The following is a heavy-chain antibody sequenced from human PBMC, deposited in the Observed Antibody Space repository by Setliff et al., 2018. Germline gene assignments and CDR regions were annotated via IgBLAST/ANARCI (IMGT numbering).Heavy chain of an antibody. CDR1: GFTFTSDA. D-gene: IGHD6-13*01. CDR2: ISGDGGSI. J-gene: IGHJ4*02. Sequence: LRLSCAASGFTFTSDALTWVRQAPGKGLEWVSIISGDGGSIYYADSVKGRFTISRDNSNNTLYLQMSSLRAEDTAVYYCAKCSSWHGHYPHFNYWGQGTLVTVS. CDR3: AKCSSWHGHYPHFNY. V-gene: IGHV3-23*03.